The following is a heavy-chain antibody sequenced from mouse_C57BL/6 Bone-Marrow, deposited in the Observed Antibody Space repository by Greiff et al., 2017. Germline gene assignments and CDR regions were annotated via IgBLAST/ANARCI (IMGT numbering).Heavy chain of an antibody. CDR3: TAKDY. J-gene: IGHJ2*01. CDR2: IDPETGGT. Sequence: VQLQQPGAELVRPGASVTLSCKASGYTFPDYEMHWVKQTPVHGLEWIGAIDPETGGTAYNQKFKGKARLTADKSSSTAYMELRSLTSEDSAVYYCTAKDYWGQGTTLTVSS. V-gene: IGHV1-15*01. CDR1: GYTFPDYE.